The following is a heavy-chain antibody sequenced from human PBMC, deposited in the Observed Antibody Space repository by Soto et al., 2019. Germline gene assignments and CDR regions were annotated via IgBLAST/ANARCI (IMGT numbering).Heavy chain of an antibody. CDR2: INPNSGGT. CDR1: GYTFTGYY. D-gene: IGHD2-21*02. CDR3: ARDRHIVVVTGYYGMDV. J-gene: IGHJ6*02. V-gene: IGHV1-2*02. Sequence: ASVKVSCKASGYTFTGYYMHWVRQAPGPGLEWMGWINPNSGGTNYAQKFQGRVTMTRDTSVSTAYMELSRLRSDDTAVYYCARDRHIVVVTGYYGMDVWGQGTTVTVSS.